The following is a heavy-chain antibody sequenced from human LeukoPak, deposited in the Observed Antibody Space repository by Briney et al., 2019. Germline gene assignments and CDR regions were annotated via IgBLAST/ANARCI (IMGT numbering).Heavy chain of an antibody. J-gene: IGHJ4*02. Sequence: GGSLRLSCAASGFTFSSYWMSWVRQAPGKGLEWVANIKQDGSEKYYVDSVKGRFTISRDNAKNSLYLQMNSLRAEDTAVYYCASDALYSGADCFYFDYWGQGTLVTVSS. CDR1: GFTFSSYW. CDR2: IKQDGSEK. CDR3: ASDALYSGADCFYFDY. V-gene: IGHV3-7*01. D-gene: IGHD2-21*02.